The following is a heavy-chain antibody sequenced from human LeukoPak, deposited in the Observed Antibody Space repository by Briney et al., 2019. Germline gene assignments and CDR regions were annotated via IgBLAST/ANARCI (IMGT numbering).Heavy chain of an antibody. J-gene: IGHJ2*01. V-gene: IGHV4-61*02. CDR3: ARTRGYFDL. CDR1: GGSISSGSYY. CDR2: IYTSGST. Sequence: PSETLSLTCTVSGGSISSGSYYWSWIQQPAGKGLEWIGRIYTSGSTNYNPSLKSRVTISVDTSKNQFSLKLSSVTAADTAVYYCARTRGYFDLWGRGTLVTVSS.